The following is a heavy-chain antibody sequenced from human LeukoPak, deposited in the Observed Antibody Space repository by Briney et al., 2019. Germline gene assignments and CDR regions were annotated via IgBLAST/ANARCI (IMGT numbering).Heavy chain of an antibody. CDR2: ISAYSGNT. Sequence: ASVKVSCKASGYTFTSYGISWVRQAPGQGLEWMGWISAYSGNTNYAQKLQGRVTMTTDTSTSTAYMELRSLRSDDTAVYYCARTSQDYDILTGYLDYFDYWGQGTLVTVSS. CDR3: ARTSQDYDILTGYLDYFDY. V-gene: IGHV1-18*01. CDR1: GYTFTSYG. D-gene: IGHD3-9*01. J-gene: IGHJ4*02.